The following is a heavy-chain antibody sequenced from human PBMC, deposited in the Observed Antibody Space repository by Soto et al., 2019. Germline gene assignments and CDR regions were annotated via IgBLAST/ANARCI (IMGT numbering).Heavy chain of an antibody. CDR1: GFTFSDYY. CDR3: ARSGDNYNLLDY. Sequence: GGSLRLSCEGSGFTFSDYYMSWIRQAPGKGLEWISYSSNSGTFTKYADSVKGRFSISRDNTKNLLFLQMNSLRAEETALYYCARSGDNYNLLDYWGQGTPVTVSS. J-gene: IGHJ4*02. V-gene: IGHV3-11*06. CDR2: SSNSGTFT. D-gene: IGHD1-1*01.